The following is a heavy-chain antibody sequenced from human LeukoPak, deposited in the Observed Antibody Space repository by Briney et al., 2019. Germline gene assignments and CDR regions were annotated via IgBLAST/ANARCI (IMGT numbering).Heavy chain of an antibody. V-gene: IGHV4-59*01. CDR3: ARLASGLFDY. J-gene: IGHJ4*02. CDR2: IYYSGST. D-gene: IGHD2-15*01. Sequence: SETLSLTCAVYGGSFSGYYWSWIRQPPGKGLEWIGYIYYSGSTNYNPSLKSRVTMSLDTSKNQFSLKLSSVTASDTAVYYCARLASGLFDYWGQGAQVTVSS. CDR1: GGSFSGYY.